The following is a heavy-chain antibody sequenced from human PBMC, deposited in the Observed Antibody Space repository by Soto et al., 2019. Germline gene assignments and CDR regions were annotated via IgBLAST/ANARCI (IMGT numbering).Heavy chain of an antibody. Sequence: GGSLRLSCAASGFTFSDYYMTWIRQAPGSGLEWVSYISSSSGTISYANSVKGRFTISRDNAQHSLYLQMTSLRAEDTAVYYCARGTYRSKTDFDYWGQGTLVTVSS. D-gene: IGHD6-13*01. CDR2: ISSSSGTI. CDR3: ARGTYRSKTDFDY. CDR1: GFTFSDYY. J-gene: IGHJ4*02. V-gene: IGHV3-11*01.